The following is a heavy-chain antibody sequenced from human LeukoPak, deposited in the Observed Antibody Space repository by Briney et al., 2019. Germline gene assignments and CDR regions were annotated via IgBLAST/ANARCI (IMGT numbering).Heavy chain of an antibody. J-gene: IGHJ5*02. CDR2: IYHSGST. V-gene: IGHV4-34*01. Sequence: SETLSLTCAVYGGSFSGYYWSWIRQPPGKWLEWIGSIYHSGSTYYNPSLKSRVTISVDTPKNQFSLKLSSVTAADTAVYYCAREWEDSYGYSRWFDPWGQGTLVTVSS. D-gene: IGHD5-18*01. CDR1: GGSFSGYY. CDR3: AREWEDSYGYSRWFDP.